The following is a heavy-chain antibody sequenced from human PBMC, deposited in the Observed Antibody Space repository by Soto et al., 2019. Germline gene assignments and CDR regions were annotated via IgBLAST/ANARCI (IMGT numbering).Heavy chain of an antibody. CDR3: ARRMRADIVVMVAARRDYYYGMDV. CDR1: GGTFSSYA. V-gene: IGHV1-69*01. CDR2: IIPIFGTA. J-gene: IGHJ6*02. D-gene: IGHD2-15*01. Sequence: QVQLVQSGAEVKKPGSSVKVSCKASGGTFSSYAISWVRQAPGQGLEWMGGIIPIFGTANYAQKFQGRVTITADESTSTAYMELSSLRSEDTAVYYCARRMRADIVVMVAARRDYYYGMDVWGQGTTVTVSS.